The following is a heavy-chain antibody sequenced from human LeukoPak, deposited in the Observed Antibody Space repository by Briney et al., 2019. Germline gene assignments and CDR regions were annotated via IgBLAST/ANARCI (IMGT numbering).Heavy chain of an antibody. CDR1: GYTFTNYW. J-gene: IGHJ4*02. CDR3: VRNLTV. CDR2: TYPGDSDT. V-gene: IGHV5-51*01. D-gene: IGHD1-20*01. Sequence: GESLKISCKGSGYTFTNYWIGWVRQMSGKGLEWMGITYPGDSDTTYSPSFQGQVTISADKSISTAYLQWNSLKASDTAMYYCVRNLTVWGQGTLVTVSS.